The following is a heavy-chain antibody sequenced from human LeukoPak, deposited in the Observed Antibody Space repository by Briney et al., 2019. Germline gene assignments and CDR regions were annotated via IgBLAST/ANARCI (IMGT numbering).Heavy chain of an antibody. CDR2: IYYSGST. J-gene: IGHJ6*03. CDR1: GDSISTSSYY. CDR3: ARGAHYYDSGGYYYDYYYYYMDV. V-gene: IGHV4-39*07. D-gene: IGHD3-22*01. Sequence: SETLSLTCSVSGDSISTSSYYWGWIRQPPGKGLEWIGTIYYSGSTYYNPSLTSRVTISVDTSKNQFSLKLSSVTAADTAVYYCARGAHYYDSGGYYYDYYYYYMDVWGKGTTVTVSS.